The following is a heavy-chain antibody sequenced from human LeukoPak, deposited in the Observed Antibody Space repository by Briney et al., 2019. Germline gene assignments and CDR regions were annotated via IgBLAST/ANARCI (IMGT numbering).Heavy chain of an antibody. V-gene: IGHV4-38-2*02. Sequence: PSETLSLTCAVSGYSISSGYYWGWIRQPPGKGLEWIGSIYHSGSTYYNPSLKSRVTISVDTSKNQFSLKLSSVTAADTAVYYCAGERYYYDSSGYPYWGQGTLVTVSS. CDR3: AGERYYYDSSGYPY. D-gene: IGHD3-22*01. CDR1: GYSISSGYY. CDR2: IYHSGST. J-gene: IGHJ4*02.